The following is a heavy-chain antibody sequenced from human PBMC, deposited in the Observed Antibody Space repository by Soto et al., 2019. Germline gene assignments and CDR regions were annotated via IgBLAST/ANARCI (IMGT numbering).Heavy chain of an antibody. D-gene: IGHD2-15*01. CDR1: GFTFGSSA. Sequence: GASVKVSCKTSGFTFGSSAVQWVRQARGQRLEWIGWLVVGTGNTNYAQKFQQRVTISSDRSTNTVSMELSSLTSEDTAVYYCATGAYCSGGSCSDYYYYYYGMDLWGQGTTVTVSS. J-gene: IGHJ6*02. CDR3: ATGAYCSGGSCSDYYYYYYGMDL. V-gene: IGHV1-58*01. CDR2: LVVGTGNT.